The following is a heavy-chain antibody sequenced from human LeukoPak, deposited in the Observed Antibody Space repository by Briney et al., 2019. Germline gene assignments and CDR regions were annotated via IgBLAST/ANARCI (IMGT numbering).Heavy chain of an antibody. J-gene: IGHJ4*02. CDR2: IYYSGST. Sequence: SETLSLTCTVSGGSISSSSYYWGWIRQPPGKGLEWIGYIYYSGSTNYNPSLKSRVTISVDTSKNQFSLKLSSVTAADTAVYYCARHLYGDPYYFDYWGQGTLVTVSS. CDR3: ARHLYGDPYYFDY. D-gene: IGHD4-17*01. CDR1: GGSISSSSYY. V-gene: IGHV4-61*05.